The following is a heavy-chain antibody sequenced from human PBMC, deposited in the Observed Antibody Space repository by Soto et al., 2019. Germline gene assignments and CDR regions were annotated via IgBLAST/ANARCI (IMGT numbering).Heavy chain of an antibody. CDR1: GGSFSGYY. CDR3: AIHYYDSSVCPPGDY. Sequence: SETLSLTCAVYGGSFSGYYWSWIRQPPGKGLEWIGEINHSGSTNYNPSLKSRVTISVDTSQNQFSLKLSSVTAADTAVYFCAIHYYDSSVCPPGDYWGQGTLVTLSS. J-gene: IGHJ4*02. V-gene: IGHV4-34*01. CDR2: INHSGST. D-gene: IGHD3-22*01.